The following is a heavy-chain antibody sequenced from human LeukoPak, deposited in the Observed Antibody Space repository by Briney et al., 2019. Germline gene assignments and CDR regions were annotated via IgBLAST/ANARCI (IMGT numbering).Heavy chain of an antibody. CDR1: GFSISTSGVG. V-gene: IGHV2-5*02. D-gene: IGHD2-15*01. CDR3: ARSRRVRNCSGGSCYYFDY. J-gene: IGHJ4*02. CDR2: IYWDDDE. Sequence: SGPTLVKPTQTLTLICTFSGFSISTSGVGVGWIRQPPGKALEWLALIYWDDDERYSPSLKNRLTITKDTSKNQVVLTMTNMDPMDAATYYCARSRRVRNCSGGSCYYFDYWGQGTLVTVSS.